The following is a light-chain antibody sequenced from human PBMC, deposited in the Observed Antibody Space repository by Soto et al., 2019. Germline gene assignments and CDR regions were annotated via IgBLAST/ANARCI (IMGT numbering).Light chain of an antibody. V-gene: IGKV3-20*01. CDR3: QQYGSSLG. Sequence: ETVLTQSPGTLSLSPGERATLSCRASQSVTSSYLAWYQQKPGQAPRLLIYGASRRAAGMPDRFSGSGSGTDFTLTISRLEPEDFAVYYCQQYGSSLGFGPGTKVDIK. CDR2: GAS. CDR1: QSVTSSY. J-gene: IGKJ3*01.